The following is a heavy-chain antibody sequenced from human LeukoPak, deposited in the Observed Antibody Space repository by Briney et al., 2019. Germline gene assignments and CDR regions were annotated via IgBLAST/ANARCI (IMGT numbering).Heavy chain of an antibody. V-gene: IGHV1-46*01. CDR3: ARAHPSSSSVNWFDP. Sequence: ASVKVSCTASGYTFTSYYMHWVRQAPGQGLEWMGIINPSGGSTSYAQKFQGRVTMTRDTSTSTVYMELSSLRSEDTAVYYCARAHPSSSSVNWFDPWGQGTLVTVSS. J-gene: IGHJ5*02. CDR1: GYTFTSYY. CDR2: INPSGGST. D-gene: IGHD6-6*01.